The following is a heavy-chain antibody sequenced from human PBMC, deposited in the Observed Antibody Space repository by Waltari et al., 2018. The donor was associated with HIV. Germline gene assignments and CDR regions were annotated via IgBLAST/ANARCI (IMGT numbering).Heavy chain of an antibody. Sequence: ETQLVETGGGLIQPGGSLRLSCAVSGFTVSTSYMTWVRQAPGKGLECIAFIYRDGRTHYADSVKGRFTISRDTSNNTMFLQMDTLRVEDTAVYYCAGRGPRYDFLYFFFYGMDVWGQGTTVAVSS. D-gene: IGHD5-18*01. CDR1: GFTVSTSY. CDR2: IYRDGRT. J-gene: IGHJ6*02. V-gene: IGHV3-53*02. CDR3: AGRGPRYDFLYFFFYGMDV.